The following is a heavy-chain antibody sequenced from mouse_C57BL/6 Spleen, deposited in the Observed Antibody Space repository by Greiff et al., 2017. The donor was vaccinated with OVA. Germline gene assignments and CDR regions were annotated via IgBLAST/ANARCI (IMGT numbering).Heavy chain of an antibody. Sequence: DVMLVESGEGLVKPGGSLKLSCAASGFTFSSYAMSWVRQTPEKRLEWVAYISSGGDYIYYADTVKGRFTISSNNARKTLYLQMSSLKSEDTAMYYCTREGGGDYYAMDYWGQGTSVTVSS. CDR2: ISSGGDYI. V-gene: IGHV5-9-1*02. CDR3: TREGGGDYYAMDY. CDR1: GFTFSSYA. J-gene: IGHJ4*01.